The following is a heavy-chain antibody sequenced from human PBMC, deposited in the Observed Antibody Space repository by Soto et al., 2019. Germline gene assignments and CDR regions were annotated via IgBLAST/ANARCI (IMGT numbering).Heavy chain of an antibody. CDR3: AKDAVYNDGLWLMDH. J-gene: IGHJ4*02. Sequence: EVQLWESGGGLVQPGGSLRLSCTASGLPHSSFVMMWVRQAPGKGLECVSGIYGSGGGIQYADSVKGRFTISRDNSKNTVYLQMTDLRADDTAVYYCAKDAVYNDGLWLMDHWGQGTQVTVSS. CDR2: IYGSGGGI. D-gene: IGHD2-21*01. V-gene: IGHV3-23*01. CDR1: GLPHSSFV.